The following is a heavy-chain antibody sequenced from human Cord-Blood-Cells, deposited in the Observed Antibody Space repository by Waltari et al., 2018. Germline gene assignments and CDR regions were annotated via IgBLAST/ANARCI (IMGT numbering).Heavy chain of an antibody. J-gene: IGHJ3*02. D-gene: IGHD7-27*01. CDR2: ISYDGSNK. V-gene: IGHV3-30-3*01. Sequence: QVQLVESGGGVVQPGRSLRLSCAASGFTFSSYDMHWVRQAPGKGLEWVAVISYDGSNKYYADSVKGRFTISRDNSKNTLYLQMNSLRAEDTAVYYCARDNWGSGRAFDIWGQGTMVTVSS. CDR1: GFTFSSYD. CDR3: ARDNWGSGRAFDI.